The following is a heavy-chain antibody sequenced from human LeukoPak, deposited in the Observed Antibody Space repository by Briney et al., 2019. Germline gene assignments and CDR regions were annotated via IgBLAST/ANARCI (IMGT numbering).Heavy chain of an antibody. V-gene: IGHV3-30*18. Sequence: PGGSLRLSCAASGFTFGSYGMHWVRQAPGKGLEWVAVISYDGSNKYYADSVKGRFTISRDNSKNTLYLQMNSLRAEDTAVYYCAKDLERHIVVVTASAVDYWGQGTLVTVSS. D-gene: IGHD2-21*02. J-gene: IGHJ4*02. CDR3: AKDLERHIVVVTASAVDY. CDR2: ISYDGSNK. CDR1: GFTFGSYG.